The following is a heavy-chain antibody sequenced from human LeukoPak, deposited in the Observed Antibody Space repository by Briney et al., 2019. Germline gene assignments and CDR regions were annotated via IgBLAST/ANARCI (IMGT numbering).Heavy chain of an antibody. CDR2: IWYDGSNK. Sequence: GGSLRLSCAASGFTFSSYSMHWVRQAPGKGLEWVSVIWYDGSNKYYADSVKGRFTISRDNSKNTLYLQMNSLRAEDTAVYYCARESGGSYYDAFDIWGQGTMVTVSS. D-gene: IGHD1-26*01. J-gene: IGHJ3*02. V-gene: IGHV3-33*01. CDR3: ARESGGSYYDAFDI. CDR1: GFTFSSYS.